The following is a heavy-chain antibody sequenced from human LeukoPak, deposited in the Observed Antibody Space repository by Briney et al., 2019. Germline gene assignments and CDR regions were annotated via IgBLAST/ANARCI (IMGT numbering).Heavy chain of an antibody. CDR2: IYTSGST. CDR3: AGILRTPNYYDSSGYAFDI. V-gene: IGHV4-4*07. Sequence: SETLSLTCTVSGGSISSYYWSWIRQPAGKGLEWIGRIYTSGSTNYNPSLKSRVTMSVDTSKNQFSLKLSSVTAADTAVYYCAGILRTPNYYDSSGYAFDIWGQGTVVTVSS. J-gene: IGHJ3*02. D-gene: IGHD3-22*01. CDR1: GGSISSYY.